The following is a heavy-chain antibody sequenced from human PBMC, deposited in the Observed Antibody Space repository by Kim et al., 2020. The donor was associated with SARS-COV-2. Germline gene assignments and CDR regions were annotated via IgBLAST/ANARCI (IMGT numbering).Heavy chain of an antibody. Sequence: GGSLRLSCAASGFTFSSYSMNWVRQAPGKGLEWVSSISSSSSYIYYADSVKGRFTISRDNAKNSLYLQMNSLRAEDTAVYYCARDGNWNYESGYYYYYYGMDVWGQGTTVTVSS. D-gene: IGHD1-7*01. V-gene: IGHV3-21*01. J-gene: IGHJ6*02. CDR3: ARDGNWNYESGYYYYYYGMDV. CDR1: GFTFSSYS. CDR2: ISSSSSYI.